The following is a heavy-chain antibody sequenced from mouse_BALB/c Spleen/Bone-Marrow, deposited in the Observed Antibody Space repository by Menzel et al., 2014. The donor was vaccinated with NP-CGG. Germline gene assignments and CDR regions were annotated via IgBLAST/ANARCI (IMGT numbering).Heavy chain of an antibody. J-gene: IGHJ2*01. CDR1: GFNIKDTY. V-gene: IGHV14-3*02. CDR3: ASYYYGHYFDY. Sequence: EVQLQQSGAELVKPGASVKLSCKASGFNIKDTYMHWVKQRPEQGLEWIGRIDPANGNTKYDPKFQGKATITADTSSNSAYLQLSSLTSEDTAVYYCASYYYGHYFDYWGQGTTLTVSS. D-gene: IGHD1-1*01. CDR2: IDPANGNT.